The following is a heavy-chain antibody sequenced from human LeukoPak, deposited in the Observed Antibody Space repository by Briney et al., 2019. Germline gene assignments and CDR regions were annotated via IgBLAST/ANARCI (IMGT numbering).Heavy chain of an antibody. CDR2: INPNSGGT. V-gene: IGHV1-2*06. CDR3: ARVSSGWDEECDY. J-gene: IGHJ4*02. Sequence: ASVKVSCKASGYTFTCYYMHWVRQAPGQGLEWMGRINPNSGGTNYAQKFQGRVTMTRDTSISTAYMELSRLRSDDTAVYYCARVSSGWDEECDYWGQGTLVTVSS. CDR1: GYTFTCYY. D-gene: IGHD6-19*01.